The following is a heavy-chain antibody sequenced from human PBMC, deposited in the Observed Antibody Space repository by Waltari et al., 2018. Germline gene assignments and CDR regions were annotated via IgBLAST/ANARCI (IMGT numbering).Heavy chain of an antibody. Sequence: QVQLQESGPGLVKPSEPLSLTCAVSGYSISSGYYWGWIRQPPGKGLEWIGSIYHSGSTYYNPSLKSRVTISVDTSKNQFSLKLSSVTAADTAVYYCAVLRGIAARSRFDPWGQGTLVTVSS. CDR2: IYHSGST. D-gene: IGHD6-6*01. CDR1: GYSISSGYY. V-gene: IGHV4-38-2*01. CDR3: AVLRGIAARSRFDP. J-gene: IGHJ5*02.